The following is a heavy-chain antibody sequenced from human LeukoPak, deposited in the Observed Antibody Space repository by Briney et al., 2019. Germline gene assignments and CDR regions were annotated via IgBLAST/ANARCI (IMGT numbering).Heavy chain of an antibody. CDR1: GFTFSSYA. J-gene: IGHJ3*02. Sequence: PGGSLRLSCAASGFTFSSYAMSWVRQAPGKGLEWVSAISGSGGSTYYADSVKGRFTISRDNAKNSLYLQMNSLRAEDTAVYYCARGGSGWYSDAFDIWGQGTMVTVSS. D-gene: IGHD6-19*01. V-gene: IGHV3-23*01. CDR2: ISGSGGST. CDR3: ARGGSGWYSDAFDI.